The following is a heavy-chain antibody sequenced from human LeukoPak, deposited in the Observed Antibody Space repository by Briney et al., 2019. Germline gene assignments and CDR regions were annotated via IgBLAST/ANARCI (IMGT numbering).Heavy chain of an antibody. CDR2: IYWNDDK. D-gene: IGHD6-19*01. V-gene: IGHV2-5*01. Sequence: SGPTLLNATATLTLTFTFSGFSLSTRGVSVGWIRQPPGKALEWLAVIYWNDDKRYNPSLKNRFTISKDTSKNQVVLTMTNMGPVDTATYHSATRDLAVAGMFHFQHWGQGTLVTVSS. CDR3: ATRDLAVAGMFHFQH. CDR1: GFSLSTRGVS. J-gene: IGHJ1*01.